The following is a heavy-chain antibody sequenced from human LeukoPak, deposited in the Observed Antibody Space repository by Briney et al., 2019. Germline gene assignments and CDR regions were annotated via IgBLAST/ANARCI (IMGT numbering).Heavy chain of an antibody. J-gene: IGHJ4*02. CDR2: IGTAGDT. CDR3: AREATGTLYY. Sequence: GGSLRLSCAASGFTFSSYDMHWVRQATGKGLEWVSAIGTAGDTYYPGSVKGRFTISRDNSKNTLYLQMNSLRAEDTAVYYCAREATGTLYYWGQGSLVTVSS. CDR1: GFTFSSYD. D-gene: IGHD1-1*01. V-gene: IGHV3-13*04.